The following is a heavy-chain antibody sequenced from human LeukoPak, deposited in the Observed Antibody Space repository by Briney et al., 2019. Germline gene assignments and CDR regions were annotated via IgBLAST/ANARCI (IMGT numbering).Heavy chain of an antibody. CDR2: IKGDGTDK. D-gene: IGHD3-22*01. V-gene: IGHV3-7*01. J-gene: IGHJ3*02. CDR3: ASDPYDRGGYGAFYM. CDR1: TFTFNNCW. Sequence: GGSLRLSCAASTFTFNNCWMTWVRQAPGKGLEWVANIKGDGTDKEYVDSVKGRFTISTDNAKKSLFLQMDSLRVEDTAVYYCASDPYDRGGYGAFYMWGQGTMVTVSS.